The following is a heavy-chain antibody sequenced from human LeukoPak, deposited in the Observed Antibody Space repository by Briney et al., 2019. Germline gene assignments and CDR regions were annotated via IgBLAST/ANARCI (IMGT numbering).Heavy chain of an antibody. CDR3: AGSTYDPRGRDY. J-gene: IGHJ4*02. CDR1: GGSISSYY. CDR2: IYYSGST. D-gene: IGHD3-22*01. V-gene: IGHV4-59*03. Sequence: SETLSLTCTVSGGSISSYYWSWIRQPPGKGLEWIGYIYYSGSTNYNPSLKSRGTISVDTSKNQFSLKLSSVTAADTAVYYCAGSTYDPRGRDYWGQGTLVTVSS.